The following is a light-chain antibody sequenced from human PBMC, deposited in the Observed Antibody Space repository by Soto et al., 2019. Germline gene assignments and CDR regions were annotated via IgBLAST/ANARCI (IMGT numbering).Light chain of an antibody. Sequence: DIQMTQSPSSVSASVGDRVTITCRASQGISSWLAWYQQKPGKAPKLLIYAASSLQSGDPSRFNGNESGTDFPLAISCLQPDDFATYYSQQANSFPITVGQGTRLHIK. CDR1: QGISSW. V-gene: IGKV1D-12*01. CDR2: AAS. J-gene: IGKJ5*01. CDR3: QQANSFPIT.